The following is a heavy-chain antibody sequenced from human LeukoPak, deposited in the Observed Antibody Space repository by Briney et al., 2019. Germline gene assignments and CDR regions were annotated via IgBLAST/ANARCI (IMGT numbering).Heavy chain of an antibody. CDR1: GFTVNSNS. J-gene: IGHJ4*02. Sequence: GGSLRLSCAASGFTVNSNSMSWVSQATGKGLEWVSVIYSGGSTYYADSVKGRFTISRDNSKNTLYLQMNSLRAEDTAVYYCARVYGSGKPLDYWGQGTLVTVSS. CDR2: IYSGGST. CDR3: ARVYGSGKPLDY. D-gene: IGHD3-10*01. V-gene: IGHV3-53*01.